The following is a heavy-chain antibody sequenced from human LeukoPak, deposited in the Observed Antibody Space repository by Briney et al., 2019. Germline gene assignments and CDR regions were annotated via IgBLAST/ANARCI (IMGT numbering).Heavy chain of an antibody. V-gene: IGHV3-7*01. Sequence: PGGSLRLSCAASGFTFSSYWMSWVRQAPGKGLEWVANIKQDGSEKYYVDSVKGRFTISRDNAKNSLYLQMNSLRAEDTAVYYCAARYYDYVWGSYRFDYWGQGTLVTVSS. CDR3: AARYYDYVWGSYRFDY. D-gene: IGHD3-16*02. CDR2: IKQDGSEK. CDR1: GFTFSSYW. J-gene: IGHJ4*02.